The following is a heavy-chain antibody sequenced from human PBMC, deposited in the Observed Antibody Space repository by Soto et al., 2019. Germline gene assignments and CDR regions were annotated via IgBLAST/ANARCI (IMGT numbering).Heavy chain of an antibody. D-gene: IGHD3-22*01. Sequence: QVQLQESGPGLVKPSQTLSLTCTVSGGSISSGGYYWSWIRQHPGKGLEWIGYIYYSGSTYYNPSLKRRVTISVDTSKNQFSLKLSSVTAADTAVYYCARDPGVIGSSYYYGMDVWGQGTTVTVSS. J-gene: IGHJ6*02. CDR2: IYYSGST. CDR1: GGSISSGGYY. CDR3: ARDPGVIGSSYYYGMDV. V-gene: IGHV4-31*03.